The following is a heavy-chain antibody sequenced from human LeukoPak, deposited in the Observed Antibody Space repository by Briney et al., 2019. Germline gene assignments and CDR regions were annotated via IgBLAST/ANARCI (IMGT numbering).Heavy chain of an antibody. CDR2: IIPIFGTA. CDR3: ARRSSKYNSFDP. V-gene: IGHV1-69*01. Sequence: SVKVSCKASGGTFSSYAISWVRQAPGQGLEWRGGIIPIFGTANYAQKFQGRVTITADESTSTAYMELSSLRSEDTAVYYCARRSSKYNSFDPWGQGTLVTVSS. CDR1: GGTFSSYA. J-gene: IGHJ5*02. D-gene: IGHD4-11*01.